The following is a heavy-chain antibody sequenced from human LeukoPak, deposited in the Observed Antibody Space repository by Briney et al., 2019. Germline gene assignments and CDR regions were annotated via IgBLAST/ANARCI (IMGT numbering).Heavy chain of an antibody. D-gene: IGHD1-26*01. Sequence: SETLSLTCTVSGGSINSYFWTWIRQTAGKGLEWIGRIYTGGSTNYNPSLKSRVTMSVDTSKNQFSLKLSSVTAADTAVYYCARQEGGIVGPYWGQGTLVTVSS. CDR3: ARQEGGIVGPY. J-gene: IGHJ4*02. V-gene: IGHV4-4*07. CDR2: IYTGGST. CDR1: GGSINSYF.